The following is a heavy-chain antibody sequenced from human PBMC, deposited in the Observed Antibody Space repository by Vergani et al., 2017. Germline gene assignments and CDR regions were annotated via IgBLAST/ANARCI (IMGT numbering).Heavy chain of an antibody. V-gene: IGHV4-61*02. CDR3: ARAPIGSTIFGVVIIRFAFDI. CDR1: GDSISSGSYY. CDR2: VYTVGGT. J-gene: IGHJ3*02. D-gene: IGHD3-3*01. Sequence: QVQLQESGPGLVRPSQTLSLTCTVSGDSISSGSYYWSWFRQPAGKGLEWIGRVYTVGGTSYNPSLKSRVTISVDTSKNQFSLQLSSVTAADTAVYYCARAPIGSTIFGVVIIRFAFDIWGQGTMVTVSS.